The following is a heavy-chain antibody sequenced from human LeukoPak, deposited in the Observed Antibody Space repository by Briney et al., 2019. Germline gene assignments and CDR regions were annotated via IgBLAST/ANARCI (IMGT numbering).Heavy chain of an antibody. J-gene: IGHJ4*02. CDR2: IKQGGSEK. V-gene: IGHV3-7*01. CDR3: ARENSGSYYFDY. Sequence: GGSLRLSCAASGFTLSSYWMSWVRQAPGKGLEWVANIKQGGSEKYYVDSVKGRFTISRDNAKNTLYLQMNSLRAEDTAVYYCARENSGSYYFDYWGQGTLVTVSS. CDR1: GFTLSSYW. D-gene: IGHD1-26*01.